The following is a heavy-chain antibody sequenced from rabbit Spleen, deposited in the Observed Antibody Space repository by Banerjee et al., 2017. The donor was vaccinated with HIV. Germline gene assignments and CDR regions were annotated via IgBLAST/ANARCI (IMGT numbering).Heavy chain of an antibody. D-gene: IGHD8-1*01. Sequence: QSLEESGGDLVKPGASLTLTCIASGVSFSGNSYICWVRQAPGKGLEWIVCIDSGSSGFTYFASWAKGRFTISKTASTTVTLQMTSLTAADTATYFCARDTVSSFSSYGMDLWGPGTLVTVS. CDR1: GVSFSGNSY. CDR2: IDSGSSGFT. CDR3: ARDTVSSFSSYGMDL. J-gene: IGHJ6*01. V-gene: IGHV1S40*01.